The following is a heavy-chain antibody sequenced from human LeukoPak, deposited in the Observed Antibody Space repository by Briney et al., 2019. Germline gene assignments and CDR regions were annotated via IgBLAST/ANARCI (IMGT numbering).Heavy chain of an antibody. CDR1: GGSISSDY. D-gene: IGHD6-6*01. CDR2: IYTSGST. Sequence: SETLSLTCTVSGGSISSDYWSWIRQPDGKGLEWIGRIYTSGSTNYNPSLKSRVSMSVDTSKNQFSLKLSSVTAADTAVYYCARIRDSIALDAFDIWGQGTMVTVSS. J-gene: IGHJ3*02. V-gene: IGHV4-4*07. CDR3: ARIRDSIALDAFDI.